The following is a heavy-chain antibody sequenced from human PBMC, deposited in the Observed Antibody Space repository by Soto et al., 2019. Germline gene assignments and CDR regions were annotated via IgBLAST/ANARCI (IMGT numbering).Heavy chain of an antibody. Sequence: GGSLRLSXEASGFIFSTYWMHWVRQAPGKGLEWVSRIFGDGSITNYADSVKGRFTISRDNAKNTLYLQMSSLTVEDTAVYYCTRLQTAEADPLNWGQGTLVTVSS. D-gene: IGHD6-13*01. CDR1: GFIFSTYW. CDR3: TRLQTAEADPLN. CDR2: IFGDGSIT. J-gene: IGHJ4*02. V-gene: IGHV3-74*01.